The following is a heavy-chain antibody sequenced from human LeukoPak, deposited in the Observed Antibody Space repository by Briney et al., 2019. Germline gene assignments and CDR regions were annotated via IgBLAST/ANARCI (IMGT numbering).Heavy chain of an antibody. CDR2: IKQGGNEI. Sequence: GGSLRLSCAASGFTFSNAWMSWVRQAPGKGLEWVADIKQGGNEIHYVDSVEGRFTISRDNAKNSLYLQMNSLRGEDTAVYYCARRGSSCFDIWGQGTMVIVSS. D-gene: IGHD6-13*01. V-gene: IGHV3-7*01. J-gene: IGHJ3*02. CDR1: GFTFSNAW. CDR3: ARRGSSCFDI.